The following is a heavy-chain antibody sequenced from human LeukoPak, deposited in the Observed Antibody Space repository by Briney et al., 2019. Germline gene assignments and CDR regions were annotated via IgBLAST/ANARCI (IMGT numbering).Heavy chain of an antibody. CDR3: ARETQYSSGWYLEGGFDP. V-gene: IGHV3-21*01. D-gene: IGHD6-19*01. Sequence: PGGSLRLSCAASGFTFSSYSMNWVRQAPGKGLEWVSSISSSSSYIYYADSVKGRFTISRDNAKNSLYPQMNSLRAEDTAVYYCARETQYSSGWYLEGGFDPWGQGTLVTVSS. CDR2: ISSSSSYI. J-gene: IGHJ5*02. CDR1: GFTFSSYS.